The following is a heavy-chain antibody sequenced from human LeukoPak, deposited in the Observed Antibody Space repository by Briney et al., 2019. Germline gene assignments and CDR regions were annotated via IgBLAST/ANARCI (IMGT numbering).Heavy chain of an antibody. V-gene: IGHV3-30*18. J-gene: IGHJ4*02. CDR2: ISYDGSNK. D-gene: IGHD5-12*01. CDR3: AKVGDSGYDYYFDY. Sequence: GRCLRLSCAASGFTFSSHGMQWVRQAPGKGREGGAVISYDGSNKYYADSVKGRFTISRDNSKNPLYLQMNSLRAEDTAVYYCAKVGDSGYDYYFDYWGQGTLVTVSS. CDR1: GFTFSSHG.